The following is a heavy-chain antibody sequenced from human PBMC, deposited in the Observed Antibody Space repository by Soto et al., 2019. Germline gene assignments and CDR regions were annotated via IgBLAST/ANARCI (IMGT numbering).Heavy chain of an antibody. V-gene: IGHV3-30-3*01. CDR1: GFTFSSYA. J-gene: IGHJ2*01. CDR2: ISYDGSNK. D-gene: IGHD5-18*01. Sequence: QVQLVESGGGVVQPGRSVRLSCAASGFTFSSYAMHWVRQAPGKGLEWVAVISYDGSNKYYADSVKGRFTISRDNSKNTLYLQMNSLRAEDTAVYYCARDPLWGTAMVLWYFDLWGRGTLVTVSS. CDR3: ARDPLWGTAMVLWYFDL.